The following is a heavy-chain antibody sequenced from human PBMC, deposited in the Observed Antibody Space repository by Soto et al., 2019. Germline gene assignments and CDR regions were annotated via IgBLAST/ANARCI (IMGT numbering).Heavy chain of an antibody. D-gene: IGHD4-17*01. CDR3: ARGIKYGAYSRWFDP. V-gene: IGHV1-8*01. Sequence: QVQLVQSGAEVKKPGASVKVSCKASGYTFTSYDINWVRQATGQGREYLGWMNPNSGNTAYVQKFQGRVTMTWDTSMTTAYMELSSLRSEDTAVYFCARGIKYGAYSRWFDPWGQGTLVTVSS. CDR1: GYTFTSYD. CDR2: MNPNSGNT. J-gene: IGHJ5*02.